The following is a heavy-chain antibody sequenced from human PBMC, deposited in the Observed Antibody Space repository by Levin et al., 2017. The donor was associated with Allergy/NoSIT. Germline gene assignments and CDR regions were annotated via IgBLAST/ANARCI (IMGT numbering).Heavy chain of an antibody. J-gene: IGHJ4*02. CDR1: GFTFSSHG. Sequence: GGSLRLSCATSGFTFSSHGFHWVRQAPGKGLEWVGCIWYDGSKKYYSDSVKGRFTISRDNSENTLYLQMNSLRAEDTAVYYCARDRSYTSCDYWGQGTLVTVSS. V-gene: IGHV3-33*01. CDR2: IWYDGSKK. D-gene: IGHD6-19*01. CDR3: ARDRSYTSCDY.